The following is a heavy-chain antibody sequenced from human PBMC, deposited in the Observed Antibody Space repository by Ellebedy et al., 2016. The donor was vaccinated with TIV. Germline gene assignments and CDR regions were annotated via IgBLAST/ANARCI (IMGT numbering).Heavy chain of an antibody. Sequence: GGSLRLSXVASGFTFSSYWMHWVRQAPGEGLVWVSRINNDGSSTNYADSVKGRFTISRDNAKNTLYPQMDSLRAEDTAVYYCVRKGSTNCYGSFCYYYYGMDVWGQGTTVTVSS. CDR1: GFTFSSYW. V-gene: IGHV3-74*01. D-gene: IGHD2-2*01. CDR2: INNDGSST. CDR3: VRKGSTNCYGSFCYYYYGMDV. J-gene: IGHJ6*02.